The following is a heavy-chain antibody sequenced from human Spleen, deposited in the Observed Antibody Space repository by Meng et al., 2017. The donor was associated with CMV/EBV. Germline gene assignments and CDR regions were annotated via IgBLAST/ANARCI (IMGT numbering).Heavy chain of an antibody. CDR3: ARGIASRYCSGGSCYSGSSNWFDP. Sequence: SQTLSLTCAVSGGSFSGYYWSWIRQPPGKGLEWIGEINHSGSTNYNPSLKSRVTISVDTSKNQFSLKLSSVTAADTAVYYCARGIASRYCSGGSCYSGSSNWFDPWGQGTLVTVSS. J-gene: IGHJ5*02. CDR1: GGSFSGYY. CDR2: INHSGST. V-gene: IGHV4-34*01. D-gene: IGHD2-15*01.